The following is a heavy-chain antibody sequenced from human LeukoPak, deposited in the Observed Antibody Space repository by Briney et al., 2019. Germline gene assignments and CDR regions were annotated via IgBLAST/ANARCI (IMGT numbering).Heavy chain of an antibody. CDR2: IWYDGSNQ. J-gene: IGHJ4*02. V-gene: IGHV3-33*01. CDR3: ATDRNSGKYYDY. Sequence: GGTLRLSCAASGLRFRNYGMHWVRQAPGKGLEWVAVIWYDGSNQYHVDSVKGRFTVSRDNAKNTLYLQMNSLRAEDTAVYYCATDRNSGKYYDYWGQGTLVTVSS. D-gene: IGHD1-26*01. CDR1: GLRFRNYG.